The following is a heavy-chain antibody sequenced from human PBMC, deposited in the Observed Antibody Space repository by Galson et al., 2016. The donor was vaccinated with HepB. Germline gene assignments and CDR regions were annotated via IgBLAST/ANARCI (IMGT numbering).Heavy chain of an antibody. D-gene: IGHD1-7*01. CDR3: VGYATGPGGTGY. Sequence: SETLSLTCTVSGVSVSGGAYHWAWIRQPTGQGLEWMAHTYYNEGNRYSPTLRSRIIISLDTSKNQLSLTLRSVTDADTARYYCVGYATGPGGTGYWGPGILVTVSS. V-gene: IGHV4-61*08. CDR2: TYYNEGN. J-gene: IGHJ4*02. CDR1: GVSVSGGAYH.